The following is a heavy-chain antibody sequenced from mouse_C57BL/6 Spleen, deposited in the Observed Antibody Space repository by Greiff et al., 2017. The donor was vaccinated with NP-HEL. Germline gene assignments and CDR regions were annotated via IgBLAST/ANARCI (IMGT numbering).Heavy chain of an antibody. CDR1: GYAFSSSW. V-gene: IGHV1-82*01. D-gene: IGHD2-12*01. Sequence: VQLQQSGPELVKPGASVKISCKASGYAFSSSWMNWVKQRPGKGLEWIGRIYPGDGDTNYNGKFKAKATLTADKSSSTAYMQLSSLTSEDSAVYFCAREELSLYYFDYWGQGTTLTVSS. CDR3: AREELSLYYFDY. CDR2: IYPGDGDT. J-gene: IGHJ2*01.